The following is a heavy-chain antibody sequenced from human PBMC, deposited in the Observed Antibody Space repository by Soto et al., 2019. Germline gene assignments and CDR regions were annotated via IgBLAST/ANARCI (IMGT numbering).Heavy chain of an antibody. J-gene: IGHJ4*02. CDR2: INHSGST. V-gene: IGHV4-34*01. CDR1: GGSFSGYY. Sequence: QVQLQQWGAGLWKPWETLSLTCAVYGGSFSGYYWSWIRQPPGKGLEWIGEINHSGSTNYNPSLKSRVTISVDTSKNQFSLKLSSVTAADTAVYYCARGPSLTGIVGATPFDYWGQGTLVTVSS. CDR3: ARGPSLTGIVGATPFDY. D-gene: IGHD1-26*01.